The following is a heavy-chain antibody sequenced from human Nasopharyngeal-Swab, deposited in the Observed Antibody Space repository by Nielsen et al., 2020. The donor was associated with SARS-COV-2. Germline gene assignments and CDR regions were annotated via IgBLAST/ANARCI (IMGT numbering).Heavy chain of an antibody. D-gene: IGHD2/OR15-2a*01. CDR3: ATSLLLNAFDI. J-gene: IGHJ3*02. CDR2: ISSSGSTI. V-gene: IGHV3-48*03. Sequence: GGSLRLSCAASGFTFSSYEMNWVRQAPGKGLEWVSYISSSGSTIYYADSVKGRFTISRDNAKNSLYLQMNSLRAEDTAVYYCATSLLLNAFDIWGKGTMVTVSS. CDR1: GFTFSSYE.